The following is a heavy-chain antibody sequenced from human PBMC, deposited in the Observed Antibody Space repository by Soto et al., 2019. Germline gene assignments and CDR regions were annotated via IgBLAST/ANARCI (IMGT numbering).Heavy chain of an antibody. CDR1: GYIFVNYG. J-gene: IGHJ6*02. CDR3: AMVDLYVPPTPQDV. D-gene: IGHD3-16*01. CDR2: ISPYTGNT. V-gene: IGHV1-18*01. Sequence: QVQLEQSGDEVKKPGASVKVSCKASGYIFVNYGIAWVRQAPGQGLEWLGWISPYTGNTNYATKVQGRLTLTTDTSTSTAFMDLGSLTSADTAVYYCAMVDLYVPPTPQDVWGQGTTVTVSS.